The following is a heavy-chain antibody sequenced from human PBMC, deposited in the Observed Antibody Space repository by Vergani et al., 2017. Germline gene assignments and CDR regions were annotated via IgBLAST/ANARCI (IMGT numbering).Heavy chain of an antibody. CDR2: IKFDGSNQ. Sequence: VQLVESGGGVVQRGGSLRLSCATSGFTLSNYDMQWIRQGPGKGLEFVAFIKFDGSNQYYADSVKGRFTLSRDFSKNTLYLQMNSLRTDDTATNYCAKHFRGWGIDYWGQGTQVIVSS. CDR1: GFTLSNYD. CDR3: AKHFRGWGIDY. D-gene: IGHD3-16*01. J-gene: IGHJ4*02. V-gene: IGHV3-30*02.